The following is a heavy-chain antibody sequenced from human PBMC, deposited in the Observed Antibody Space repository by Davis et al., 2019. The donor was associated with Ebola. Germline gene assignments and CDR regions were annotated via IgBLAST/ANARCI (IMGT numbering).Heavy chain of an antibody. J-gene: IGHJ5*02. Sequence: ASVKVSCKASGYTFTNYYMHWVRQAPGQGLEWMGWISAYNGNTNYAQIFQGRVTMTTDTSTGTAYMELRSLRSDDTAVYYCARARGVGATSIAWFDPWGQGTLVTVSS. D-gene: IGHD1-26*01. CDR1: GYTFTNYY. V-gene: IGHV1-18*04. CDR2: ISAYNGNT. CDR3: ARARGVGATSIAWFDP.